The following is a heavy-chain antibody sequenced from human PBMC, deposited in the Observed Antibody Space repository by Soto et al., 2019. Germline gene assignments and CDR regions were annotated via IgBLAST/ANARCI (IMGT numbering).Heavy chain of an antibody. Sequence: QMRLQESGPGLVKPSGTLSLACAVSGASVSSDNWWSWVRQPPGKGLVWIGEIFHSETTNYNPSLKSRATISVDKSKNQFSLTLTSVTAADTAVYYCAKNGWYSADIWGQGTMVTVSS. CDR3: AKNGWYSADI. J-gene: IGHJ3*02. CDR2: IFHSETT. V-gene: IGHV4-4*02. CDR1: GASVSSDNW. D-gene: IGHD6-19*01.